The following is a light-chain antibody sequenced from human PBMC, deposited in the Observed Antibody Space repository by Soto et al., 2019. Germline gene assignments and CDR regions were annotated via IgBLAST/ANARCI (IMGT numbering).Light chain of an antibody. Sequence: EVVMRQSPATLSVSPGERATLSCRASQSVSSNLAWYQQKPGQAPRLLIYAASSRATGIPDRFSGSGSGTDFTLTIDGLEPEDFVVYYCQQYGYSPITFGQGTRLEI. CDR1: QSVSSN. CDR3: QQYGYSPIT. J-gene: IGKJ5*01. V-gene: IGKV3-20*01. CDR2: AAS.